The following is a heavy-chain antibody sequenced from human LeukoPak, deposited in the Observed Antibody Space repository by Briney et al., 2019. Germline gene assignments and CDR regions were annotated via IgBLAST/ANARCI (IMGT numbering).Heavy chain of an antibody. CDR2: ISSSSSTI. CDR1: GFTFSSYS. D-gene: IGHD7-27*01. J-gene: IGHJ4*02. Sequence: GGSLRLSCAASGFTFSSYSMLWVRQAPGKGLEWVSYISSSSSTIYYADSVKGRFTISRDNAKNSLYLQMNSLRVEDTAVYYCARDLAWGAFDYWGQGTLVTVSS. V-gene: IGHV3-48*01. CDR3: ARDLAWGAFDY.